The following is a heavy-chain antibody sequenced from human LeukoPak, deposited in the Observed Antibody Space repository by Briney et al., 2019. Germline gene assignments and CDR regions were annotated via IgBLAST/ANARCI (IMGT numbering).Heavy chain of an antibody. CDR3: AKDLGYCSSTTCYGFDY. CDR2: ISGGGGTT. D-gene: IGHD2-2*01. V-gene: IGHV3-23*01. CDR1: GFTFSSYA. J-gene: IGHJ4*02. Sequence: PGGFLRLSCAASGFTFSSYAMSWVRQAPGKGLEWLSSISGGGGTTYYADSVRGRFTISRDNSKNTLYLQMNSLRAEDTAFYYCAKDLGYCSSTTCYGFDYWGQGTLVTVSS.